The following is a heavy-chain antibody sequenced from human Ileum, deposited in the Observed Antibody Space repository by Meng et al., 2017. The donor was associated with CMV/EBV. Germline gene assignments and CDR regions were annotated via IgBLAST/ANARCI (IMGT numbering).Heavy chain of an antibody. D-gene: IGHD3-22*01. V-gene: IGHV3-43D*03. CDR3: AKDSSGGRYYYDSSAYAD. Sequence: SLKLSCAASGLTFDDYAMHWVRQAPGKGLEWVSLMSWDGGSTYYADSVKGRFTISRDNSKNSLYLQMNSLRAEDTALYYCAKDSSGGRYYYDSSAYADWGQGTLVTVYS. CDR2: MSWDGGST. CDR1: GLTFDDYA. J-gene: IGHJ4*02.